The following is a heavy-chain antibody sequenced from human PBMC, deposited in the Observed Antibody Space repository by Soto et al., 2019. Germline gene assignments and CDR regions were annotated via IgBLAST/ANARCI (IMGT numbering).Heavy chain of an antibody. CDR2: IIPILGIA. CDR1: GGTFSSYT. V-gene: IGHV1-69*08. CDR3: ARDRGDGDRYFDY. D-gene: IGHD3-3*01. Sequence: QVQLVQSGAEVKKPGSSVKVSCKASGGTFSSYTISWVRQAPGQELEWMGRIIPILGIANYAQKFQGRVTITADKSTSTAYMELSSLRSEDTAVYYCARDRGDGDRYFDYWGQGTLVTVSS. J-gene: IGHJ4*02.